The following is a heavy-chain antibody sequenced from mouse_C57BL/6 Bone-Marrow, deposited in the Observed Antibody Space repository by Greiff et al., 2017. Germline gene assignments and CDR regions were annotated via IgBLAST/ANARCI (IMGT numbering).Heavy chain of an antibody. CDR3: ARYSAWFAY. Sequence: EVKLMESEGGLVQPGSSMKLSCTASGFTFSDYYMAWVRQVPEKGLEWVANINYDGSSTYYLDSLKSRFIISRDNAKNILYLQMSSLKSEDTATYYCARYSAWFAYWGQGTLVTVSA. CDR2: INYDGSST. J-gene: IGHJ3*01. D-gene: IGHD2-12*01. V-gene: IGHV5-16*01. CDR1: GFTFSDYY.